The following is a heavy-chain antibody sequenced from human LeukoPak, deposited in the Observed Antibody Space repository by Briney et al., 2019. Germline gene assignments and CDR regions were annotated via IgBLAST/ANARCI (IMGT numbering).Heavy chain of an antibody. CDR3: AKISRDYYDSSGYYRD. J-gene: IGHJ4*02. D-gene: IGHD3-22*01. V-gene: IGHV3-23*01. CDR2: ISGSGGST. CDR1: GFTFSSYA. Sequence: PGGSLRLSCAASGFTFSSYAMRWVRQAPGKGLEWVSAISGSGGSTYYADSVKGRFTISRDNSKNTLYLQMNSLRAEDTAVYYCAKISRDYYDSSGYYRDWGQGTLVTVSS.